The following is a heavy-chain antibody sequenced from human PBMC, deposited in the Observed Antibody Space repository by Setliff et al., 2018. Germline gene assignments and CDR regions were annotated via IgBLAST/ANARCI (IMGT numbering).Heavy chain of an antibody. D-gene: IGHD3-10*01. J-gene: IGHJ4*02. CDR2: IYIGGSA. CDR1: GGSISSFY. CDR3: ARRNYYGSGSYSFGGKFDY. V-gene: IGHV4-4*07. Sequence: PSETLSLTCTVAGGSISSFYWSWIRQPAGKGLEWIGHIYIGGSANYNTSLKSRVTMSIDTSKNQFSLKLSSVTAADTAVYYCARRNYYGSGSYSFGGKFDYWGQGTLVTVSS.